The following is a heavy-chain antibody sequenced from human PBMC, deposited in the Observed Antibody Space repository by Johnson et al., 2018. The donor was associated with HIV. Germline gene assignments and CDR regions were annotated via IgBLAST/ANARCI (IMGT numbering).Heavy chain of an antibody. D-gene: IGHD3/OR15-3a*01. J-gene: IGHJ3*02. V-gene: IGHV3-11*04. CDR3: AREFGQASSYAFDI. Sequence: QVQLVESGGGLVKPGGSLRLSCGGTGFTFSDYFMSWIRQAPGKGLEWVSYISSSGTTIYYADSMKGRFTISRDNAKNSLYLQMNSLRAEDTAVYYCAREFGQASSYAFDIWGQGTMVTVSS. CDR1: GFTFSDYF. CDR2: ISSSGTTI.